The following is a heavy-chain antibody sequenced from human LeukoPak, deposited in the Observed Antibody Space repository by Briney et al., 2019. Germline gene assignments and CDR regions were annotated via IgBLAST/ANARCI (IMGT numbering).Heavy chain of an antibody. D-gene: IGHD2-21*02. CDR2: ISYDGSNK. CDR1: GFTFSSYA. J-gene: IGHJ4*02. Sequence: GGSLRLSCAASGFTFSSYAMHWVRQAPGKGLEWVAVISYDGSNKYYADSVKGRFTISRDNSKNTLYLQMNSLRAEDTAVYYCARDFVGGDPVGYFDYWGQGTLVTVSS. V-gene: IGHV3-30-3*01. CDR3: ARDFVGGDPVGYFDY.